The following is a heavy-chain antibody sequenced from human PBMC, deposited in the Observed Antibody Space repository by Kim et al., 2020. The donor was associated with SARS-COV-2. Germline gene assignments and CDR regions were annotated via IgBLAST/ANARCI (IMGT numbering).Heavy chain of an antibody. CDR1: GFTFTSSA. Sequence: SVKVSCKASGFTFTSSAMQWVRQARGQRLEWIGWIVVGSGNTNYAQKFQERVTITRDMSTSTAYMELSSLRSEDTAVYYCAADPRGSYYPESYYYMDVWGKGTTVTVSS. D-gene: IGHD1-26*01. V-gene: IGHV1-58*02. CDR2: IVVGSGNT. J-gene: IGHJ6*03. CDR3: AADPRGSYYPESYYYMDV.